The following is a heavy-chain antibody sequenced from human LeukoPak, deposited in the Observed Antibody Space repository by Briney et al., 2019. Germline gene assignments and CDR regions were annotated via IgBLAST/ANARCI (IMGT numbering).Heavy chain of an antibody. V-gene: IGHV4-34*01. J-gene: IGHJ6*03. CDR1: GGSLSGYY. D-gene: IGHD2-8*02. CDR3: ARGGAVLGIGYYYYYMDV. Sequence: SETLSLTCAVYGGSLSGYYWYWIRQPPGKGLEWIGEINHGGSTNYNPSLKSRVTISIDTSKKQFSLKVRSVTAADTAVYYCARGGAVLGIGYYYYYMDVWGRGTTVTVSS. CDR2: INHGGST.